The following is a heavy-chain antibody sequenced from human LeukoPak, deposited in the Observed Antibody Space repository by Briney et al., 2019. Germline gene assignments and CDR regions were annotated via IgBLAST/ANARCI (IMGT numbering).Heavy chain of an antibody. CDR1: RFTLSSYT. V-gene: IGHV3-21*01. J-gene: IGHJ4*02. Sequence: PGGSLRLSCAASRFTLSSYTMNWVRQAPGKGLEWVSSITSSSDYLYYADSVKGRFTISRDNAKNSLYLQMNSLRGDDTAAYYCAKSKTTVTRSFDFWGPGTLVAVSS. D-gene: IGHD4-17*01. CDR3: AKSKTTVTRSFDF. CDR2: ITSSSDYL.